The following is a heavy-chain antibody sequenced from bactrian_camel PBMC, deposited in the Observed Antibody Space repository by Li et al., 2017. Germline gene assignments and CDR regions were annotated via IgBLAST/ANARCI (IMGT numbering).Heavy chain of an antibody. CDR3: ATEKRRRDGTWYQPVIFEYNY. D-gene: IGHD6*01. V-gene: IGHV3S53*01. J-gene: IGHJ4*01. Sequence: HVQLVESGGGSEQAGQSLTLSCTANGVTLGSVSNYCMGWFRQAPGKRRAEVAALDKTGRIDYAGSVKGRFSISRDNAKNTVYLQMNSLKSEDTALYYCATEKRRRDGTWYQPVIFEYNYWGQGTQVTVS. CDR1: GVTLGSVSNYC. CDR2: LDKTGRI.